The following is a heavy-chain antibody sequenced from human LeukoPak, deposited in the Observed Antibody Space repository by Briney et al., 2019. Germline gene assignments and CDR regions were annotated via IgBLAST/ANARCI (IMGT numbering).Heavy chain of an antibody. V-gene: IGHV4-34*01. J-gene: IGHJ4*02. D-gene: IGHD1-1*01. Sequence: PSETLSLTCAVYGGSFSGYYWSWIRQPPGKGLEWIGEINHSGSTNYNPSLESRVTISVDTSKTQFSLRLTSVTAADTAVYFCARGRPGIYGATYFDSWGRGALVTVSS. CDR2: INHSGST. CDR1: GGSFSGYY. CDR3: ARGRPGIYGATYFDS.